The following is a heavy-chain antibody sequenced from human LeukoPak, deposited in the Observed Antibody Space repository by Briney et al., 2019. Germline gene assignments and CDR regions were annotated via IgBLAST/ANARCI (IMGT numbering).Heavy chain of an antibody. D-gene: IGHD3-10*01. Sequence: GGSLRLSCAASGFTFSSYWMSWVRQAPGKGLEWVANIKQDGSEKYYVDSVKGRFTISRDNAKNSLYLQMNSLRAEDTAVYYCVRASLYYYGSGSPGLFDYWGQGTLVTVSS. J-gene: IGHJ4*02. CDR1: GFTFSSYW. CDR2: IKQDGSEK. CDR3: VRASLYYYGSGSPGLFDY. V-gene: IGHV3-7*01.